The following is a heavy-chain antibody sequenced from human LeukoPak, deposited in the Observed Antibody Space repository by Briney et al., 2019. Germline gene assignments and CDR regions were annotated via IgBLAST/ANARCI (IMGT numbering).Heavy chain of an antibody. J-gene: IGHJ6*03. CDR3: ARGQRGYYYYMDV. Sequence: GASVKVSCKASGGTFSSYAISWVRRAPGQGLEWMGGIIPIFGTANYAQKFQGRVTITTDESTSTAYMELSSLRSEDTAVYYCARGQRGYYYYMDVWGKGTTVTVSS. CDR1: GGTFSSYA. CDR2: IIPIFGTA. D-gene: IGHD3-10*01. V-gene: IGHV1-69*05.